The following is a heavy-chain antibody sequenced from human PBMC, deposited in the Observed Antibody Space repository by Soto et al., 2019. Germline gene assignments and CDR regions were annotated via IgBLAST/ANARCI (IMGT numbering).Heavy chain of an antibody. J-gene: IGHJ6*02. Sequence: QVQLVQSGAEVNKPGASVKVSCKASGYTFTSYYMHWVRQAPGQGLEWMGIINPSGGSTSYAQKFQCRVTMTRDTSTSTVYMELSSLRSEDTAVYYCARQRKYYDFWSGYSGPAELYYYGMDVWGQGTTVTVSS. D-gene: IGHD3-3*01. V-gene: IGHV1-46*01. CDR1: GYTFTSYY. CDR3: ARQRKYYDFWSGYSGPAELYYYGMDV. CDR2: INPSGGST.